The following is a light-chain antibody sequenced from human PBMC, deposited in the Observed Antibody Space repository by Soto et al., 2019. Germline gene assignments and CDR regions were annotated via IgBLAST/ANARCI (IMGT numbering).Light chain of an antibody. CDR2: DAS. CDR1: QSVSSY. CDR3: QQRSNWPHT. J-gene: IGKJ2*01. Sequence: EIVLTQSPATLSLSPGERATLSCRASQSVSSYLAWYQQKPGQAPRLLIYDASNRATGIPARFSGSGSGTDFTLTISSLESEDFVVYYCQQRSNWPHTFGQGTKLEIK. V-gene: IGKV3-11*01.